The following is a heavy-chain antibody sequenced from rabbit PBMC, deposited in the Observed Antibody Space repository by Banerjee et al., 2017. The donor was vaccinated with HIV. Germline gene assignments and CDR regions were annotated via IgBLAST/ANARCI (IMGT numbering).Heavy chain of an antibody. CDR3: ARGYWTDGLHL. CDR2: IYTGSGST. D-gene: IGHD1-1*01. Sequence: QEQLEESGGGLFQPGGSLTLTCTASGFDLSSYYDMCWVRQAPGKGLEWIACIYTGSGSTWYANWAKGRFTISKTSSTTVTLQMTSLTAADTATYFCARGYWTDGLHLWGPGTLVTVS. V-gene: IGHV1S45*01. J-gene: IGHJ4*01. CDR1: GFDLSSYYD.